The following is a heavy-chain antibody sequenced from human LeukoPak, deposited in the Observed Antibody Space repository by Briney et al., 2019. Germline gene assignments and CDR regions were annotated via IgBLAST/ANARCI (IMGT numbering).Heavy chain of an antibody. D-gene: IGHD6-13*01. V-gene: IGHV3-21*01. CDR1: GFTFSSYS. CDR2: ISSSSTFI. CDR3: ARGTAGEFDS. J-gene: IGHJ4*02. Sequence: GGSLRLFCAASGFTFSSYSMHWVREAPGKGREWVSYISSSSTFIYYADSLKGRFTTSRDNAKNSLYLQMNSLRAENTAVYYCARGTAGEFDSWGQGTLVTVSS.